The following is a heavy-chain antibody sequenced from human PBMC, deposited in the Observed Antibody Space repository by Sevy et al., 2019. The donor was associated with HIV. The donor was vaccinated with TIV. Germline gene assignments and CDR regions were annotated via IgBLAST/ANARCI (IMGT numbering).Heavy chain of an antibody. J-gene: IGHJ4*02. V-gene: IGHV1-18*01. CDR3: ARDRQEGYFDY. CDR1: GYTFNIYG. Sequence: ASVKVSCKATGYTFNIYGISWVRQAPGQGLEWMGWISPYTGNTNYAQKLQGRVTMTTDTSTSTAYMDLRNLRSDDTAVYYCARDRQEGYFDYWGQGTLVTVSS. CDR2: ISPYTGNT.